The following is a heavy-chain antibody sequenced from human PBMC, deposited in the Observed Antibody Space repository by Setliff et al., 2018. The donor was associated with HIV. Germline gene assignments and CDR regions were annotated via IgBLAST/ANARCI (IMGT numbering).Heavy chain of an antibody. Sequence: ASVKVSCKASGYTFTSYGISWVRQAPGQGLEWMGWISAYNGNTNYAQKLQGRVTMTTDTSTSTADMELRSLRSDDTAVYYCARDSAELYYYGSGSFNGDAFDIWGQGTMVTVSS. CDR2: ISAYNGNT. D-gene: IGHD3-10*01. V-gene: IGHV1-18*01. CDR1: GYTFTSYG. CDR3: ARDSAELYYYGSGSFNGDAFDI. J-gene: IGHJ3*02.